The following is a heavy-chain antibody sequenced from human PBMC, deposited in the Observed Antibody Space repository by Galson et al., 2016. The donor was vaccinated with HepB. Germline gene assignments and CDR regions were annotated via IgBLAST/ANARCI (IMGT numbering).Heavy chain of an antibody. D-gene: IGHD1-26*01. J-gene: IGHJ4*02. CDR3: ARQWELLHFDH. CDR2: IYYSGPT. V-gene: IGHV4-39*01. CDR1: GGSISSNGYY. Sequence: SETLSLTCNVSGGSISSNGYYWGWIRQPPGKGLEWIGSIYYSGPTYYNPSLKGRVTISVDTSEKQFSLRLSSVTAADTAVYYCARQWELLHFDHWGRGTLITVSS.